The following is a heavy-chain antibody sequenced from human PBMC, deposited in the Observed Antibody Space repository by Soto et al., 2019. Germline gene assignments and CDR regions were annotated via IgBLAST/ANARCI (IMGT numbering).Heavy chain of an antibody. Sequence: QVQLVESGGGVVQPGGSLRLSCAASGFTFRNYGMHWVRQAPGKGLEWVAIIWYDGSNKYYVDSVKGRFTISRDNSDNRLYLQMNSLRAEDTAVYYCARDGDFWRGYPYYFGFWGQGTLVTVSS. CDR3: ARDGDFWRGYPYYFGF. CDR1: GFTFRNYG. CDR2: IWYDGSNK. V-gene: IGHV3-33*01. J-gene: IGHJ4*02. D-gene: IGHD3-3*01.